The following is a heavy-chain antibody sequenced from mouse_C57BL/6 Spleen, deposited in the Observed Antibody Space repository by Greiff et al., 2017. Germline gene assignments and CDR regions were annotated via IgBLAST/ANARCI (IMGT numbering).Heavy chain of an antibody. CDR3: ASRLDSSGYDYFDY. J-gene: IGHJ2*01. CDR1: GYTFTSYW. Sequence: QVQLQQPGAELVKPGASVKLSCTASGYTFTSYWMQWVKQRPGQGLEWIGEIDPSDSYTNYNQKFKGKATLTVDTSSSTAYMQLSSLTSEDSAVYYCASRLDSSGYDYFDYWGQGTTLTVAS. D-gene: IGHD3-2*02. CDR2: IDPSDSYT. V-gene: IGHV1-50*01.